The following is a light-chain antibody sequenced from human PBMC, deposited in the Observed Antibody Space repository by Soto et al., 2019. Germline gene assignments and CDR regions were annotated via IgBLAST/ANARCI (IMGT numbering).Light chain of an antibody. Sequence: QSVLTQPRSVSGSPGQSVTISCTGTSSDFGGYNYVSWYQHHPGKAPKLMIYDVSERPSGVPDRFSGSKSGNTASLTISGLQAEDEADYYCCSYAGTFYVVGNGTKVTVL. CDR1: SSDFGGYNY. CDR2: DVS. CDR3: CSYAGTFYV. V-gene: IGLV2-11*01. J-gene: IGLJ1*01.